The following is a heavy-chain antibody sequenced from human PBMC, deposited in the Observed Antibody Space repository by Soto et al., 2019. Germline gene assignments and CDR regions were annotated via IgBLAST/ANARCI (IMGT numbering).Heavy chain of an antibody. J-gene: IGHJ4*02. Sequence: QVQLVQSGAEEKKPGDSVKVSGKASGYTFTSYAMHWVRQAPGQRLEWMGWINAGNSNTKYSQKFHGRVTITRDTSASTAYMELSSLRSEDMAVYFCARPGSGCDYWGQGTLVTVSS. D-gene: IGHD6-19*01. CDR2: INAGNSNT. CDR3: ARPGSGCDY. V-gene: IGHV1-3*05. CDR1: GYTFTSYA.